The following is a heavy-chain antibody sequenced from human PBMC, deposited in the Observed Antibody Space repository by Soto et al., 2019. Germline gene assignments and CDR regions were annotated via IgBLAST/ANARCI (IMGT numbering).Heavy chain of an antibody. CDR2: VRGDNGHT. D-gene: IGHD2-2*01. J-gene: IGHJ5*02. CDR1: GYTFTTHG. V-gene: IGHV1-18*01. CDR3: AGALGYCRSGTCSREWFDP. Sequence: QVQLVQSGAEVKKPGASVKVSCKASGYTFTTHGISWVRQVPGQGLEWMGRVRGDNGHTNYAQSLQGRVTMTPDTSTNPPHMELSSRRADDTAVYYCAGALGYCRSGTCSREWFDPWGKGTVVPVSA.